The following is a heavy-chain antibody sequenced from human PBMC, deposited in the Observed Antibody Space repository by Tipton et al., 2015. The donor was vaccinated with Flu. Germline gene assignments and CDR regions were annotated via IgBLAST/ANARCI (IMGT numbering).Heavy chain of an antibody. J-gene: IGHJ4*02. Sequence: VQSGGEVKKPGASVKVSCKTSGYTFNTYGISWVRQAPGQGLEWMGWISPYTDNSNYAQKFQGRVTMTTDTSTNTAYMEVRSLRLDDTAVYYCARDMPQGVVVIPPAKRFDHWGQGTLVTVSS. D-gene: IGHD2-2*01. CDR3: ARDMPQGVVVIPPAKRFDH. V-gene: IGHV1-18*01. CDR1: GYTFNTYG. CDR2: ISPYTDNS.